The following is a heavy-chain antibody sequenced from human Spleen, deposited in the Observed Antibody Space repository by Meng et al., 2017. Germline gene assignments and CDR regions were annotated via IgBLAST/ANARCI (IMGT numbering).Heavy chain of an antibody. CDR2: IWYDGSNK. CDR3: ARRYGDTSRPDAFDI. CDR1: GFTFSNSD. D-gene: IGHD4-17*01. J-gene: IGHJ3*02. Sequence: GGSLRLSCAASGFTFSNSDMNWVRQAPGKGLEWVAVIWYDGSNKYYADSVKGRFTLSRDNSKNTLYLQMNSLRAEDTAVYYCARRYGDTSRPDAFDIWGQGTMVTVSS. V-gene: IGHV3-33*08.